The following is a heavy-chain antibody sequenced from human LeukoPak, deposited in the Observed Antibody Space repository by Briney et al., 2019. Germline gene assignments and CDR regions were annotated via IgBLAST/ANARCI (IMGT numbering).Heavy chain of an antibody. V-gene: IGHV1-2*02. J-gene: IGHJ4*02. D-gene: IGHD5-12*01. CDR1: GYTFTCYY. CDR2: INPISGVT. Sequence: ASVTVSCTASGYTFTCYYMHWVRQAPGQGLEWMGWINPISGVTNFAQNFLGRVSMSRDTSIRTAYLDMYSLTFDDTAVFYCARGGYSGFDPFDYWGQGTLVTVPS. CDR3: ARGGYSGFDPFDY.